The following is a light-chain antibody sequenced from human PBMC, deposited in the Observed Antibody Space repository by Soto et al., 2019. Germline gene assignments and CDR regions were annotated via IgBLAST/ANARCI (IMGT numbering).Light chain of an antibody. J-gene: IGKJ5*01. CDR2: DAS. Sequence: EIVLTQSPGTLSLSPGERATLSCRASQSIRSYLAWYQQKPGQAPRLLIYDASNRATGIPARFSGSGSGTDFTLTISSLEPEDFAVYYCHQRSNWPPITFGQGTRLEN. V-gene: IGKV3-11*01. CDR1: QSIRSY. CDR3: HQRSNWPPIT.